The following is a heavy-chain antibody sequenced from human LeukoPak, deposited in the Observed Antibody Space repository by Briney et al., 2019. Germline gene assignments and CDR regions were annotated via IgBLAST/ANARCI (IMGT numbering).Heavy chain of an antibody. CDR1: GFTFNSYA. J-gene: IGHJ4*02. CDR3: ARDDCSGGSCYSRFDY. D-gene: IGHD2-15*01. CDR2: ISDSGGST. Sequence: GGSLRLSCAASGFTFNSYAMSWVRQAPGKGLEWVSSISDSGGSTYYADSVKGRFTISRDNVENSLYLQMDSLRADDTAVYYCARDDCSGGSCYSRFDYWGQGTVVTVSS. V-gene: IGHV3-23*01.